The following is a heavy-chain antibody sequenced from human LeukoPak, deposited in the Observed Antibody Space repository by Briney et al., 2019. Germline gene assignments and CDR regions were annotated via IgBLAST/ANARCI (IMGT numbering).Heavy chain of an antibody. CDR2: IYYSGST. D-gene: IGHD5-24*01. V-gene: IGHV4-59*12. J-gene: IGHJ6*03. CDR3: ARARRDGYYNYYYYYMDV. Sequence: SETLSLTCTVSGGSISSYYWSWIRQPPGKGLEWIGYIYYSGSTNYNPSLKSRVTMSVDTSKNQFSLKLSSVTAADTAVYYCARARRDGYYNYYYYYMDVWGKGTTVTVSS. CDR1: GGSISSYY.